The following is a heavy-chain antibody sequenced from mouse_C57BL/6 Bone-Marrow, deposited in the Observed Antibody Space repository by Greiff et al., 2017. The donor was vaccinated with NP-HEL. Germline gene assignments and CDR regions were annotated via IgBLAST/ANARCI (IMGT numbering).Heavy chain of an antibody. D-gene: IGHD1-1*01. J-gene: IGHJ4*01. CDR2: IYPGGGYT. CDR1: GYTFTNYW. Sequence: QVQLQQSGAELVRPGTSVKMSCKASGYTFTNYWIGWAKQRPGHGLEWIGDIYPGGGYTNYNEKFKGKATLTAHKSSSTAYMQFSSLTSEDSAIYYCARGTNYYGSSYDAMDYWGQGTSVTVSS. V-gene: IGHV1-63*01. CDR3: ARGTNYYGSSYDAMDY.